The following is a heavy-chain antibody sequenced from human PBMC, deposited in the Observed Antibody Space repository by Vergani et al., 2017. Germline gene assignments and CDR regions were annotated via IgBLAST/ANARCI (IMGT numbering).Heavy chain of an antibody. CDR3: TRDGRNYYYYYGMDV. J-gene: IGHJ6*02. D-gene: IGHD1-26*01. V-gene: IGHV3-66*01. CDR1: GLTVSSNY. Sequence: EVQLVESGGGLVQPGGSLRLSCAASGLTVSSNYMSWVRLAPGKGPEWVSGINSGGSTYYAASVKGRFTISRDNSKNTVYLQMNSLRAEDTAVYHCTRDGRNYYYYYGMDVWGQGTTVTVSS. CDR2: INSGGST.